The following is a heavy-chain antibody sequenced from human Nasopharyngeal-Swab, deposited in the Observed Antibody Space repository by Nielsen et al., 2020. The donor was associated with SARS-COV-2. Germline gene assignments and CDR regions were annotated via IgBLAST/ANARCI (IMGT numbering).Heavy chain of an antibody. CDR2: IKQDGSEK. CDR3: ARQGVFVPAYFHQYYMDV. V-gene: IGHV3-7*03. Sequence: GGSLRLSCAASGFSFSTYWMTWVRQAPGKGLAWVANIKQDGSEKYYVDSVKGRFTVSRDNPKNLLYLQVNSLRAEDTAVYYCARQGVFVPAYFHQYYMDVWGKGITVTVSS. D-gene: IGHD3-16*02. CDR1: GFSFSTYW. J-gene: IGHJ6*03.